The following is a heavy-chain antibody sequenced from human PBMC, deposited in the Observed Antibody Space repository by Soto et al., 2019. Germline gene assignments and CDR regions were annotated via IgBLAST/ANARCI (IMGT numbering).Heavy chain of an antibody. CDR2: INPASQLR. Sequence: QVQLLQSGTEVKGPGSSVKVSCRASGVSFNSYGFAWVRQAPGRGLEWVGKINPASQLRNYQQSLQGRVTITADTSTITAYMELSGLTSEDTAVYYCARMKLARLDHWGQGTLVTVSS. J-gene: IGHJ4*02. CDR1: GVSFNSYG. CDR3: ARMKLARLDH. V-gene: IGHV1-69*09.